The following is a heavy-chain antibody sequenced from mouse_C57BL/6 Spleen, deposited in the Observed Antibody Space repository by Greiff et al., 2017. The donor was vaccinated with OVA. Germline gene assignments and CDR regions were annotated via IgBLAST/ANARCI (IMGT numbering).Heavy chain of an antibody. D-gene: IGHD2-1*01. CDR2: ISSGGDYI. CDR3: TREAIYDALDD. Sequence: EVKLMESGEGLVKPGGSLKLSCAASGFTFSSYAMSWVRQTPEKRLEWVAYISSGGDYIYYADTVKGRFTISRDNARSTLYLQMSSLKSEDTAMYYCTREAIYDALDDWGKGTTVTVSS. J-gene: IGHJ1*03. V-gene: IGHV5-9-1*02. CDR1: GFTFSSYA.